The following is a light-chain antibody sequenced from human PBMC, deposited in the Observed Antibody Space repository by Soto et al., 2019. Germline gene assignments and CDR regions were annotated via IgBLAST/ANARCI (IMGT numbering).Light chain of an antibody. V-gene: IGLV2-14*01. CDR3: SSYTSSSPIA. CDR1: SSDVDGYNY. CDR2: DVS. J-gene: IGLJ2*01. Sequence: QSALTQPASVSGSPGQSITISCTGTSSDVDGYNYVSWYQQHPGKAPKLMIYDVSNRPSGVSNRFSGSKSGNTASLTISGLQAEDEADYYCSSYTSSSPIAFGGGTKLTVL.